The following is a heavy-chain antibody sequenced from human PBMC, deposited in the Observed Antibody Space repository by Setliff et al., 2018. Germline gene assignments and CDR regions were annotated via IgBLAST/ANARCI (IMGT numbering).Heavy chain of an antibody. CDR2: IYYSGST. CDR3: AGEKLSSGWYVGGYYYYYGMDV. D-gene: IGHD6-19*01. CDR1: GGSISSGDYY. V-gene: IGHV4-30-4*08. Sequence: SETLSLTCTVSGGSISSGDYYWSWIRQPPGKGLEWIGYIYYSGSTYYNPSLKSRVIISVDTSKNQFSLKLNSVTAADMAVYYCAGEKLSSGWYVGGYYYYYGMDVWGQGTTVTVSS. J-gene: IGHJ6*02.